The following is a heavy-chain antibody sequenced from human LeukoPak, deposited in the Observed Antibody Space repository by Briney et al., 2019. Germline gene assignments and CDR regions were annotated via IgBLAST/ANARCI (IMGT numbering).Heavy chain of an antibody. V-gene: IGHV3-7*01. CDR3: ASALLLWFGESRGAFVI. D-gene: IGHD3-10*01. Sequence: PGGSLRLSCAASGFTFSSYWMSWVRQAPGKGLEWVANIKQDGSEKYYVDSVKGRFTISRDNAKNSLYLQMNSLRAEDTAVYYCASALLLWFGESRGAFVIWGQGTMVTVSS. CDR2: IKQDGSEK. CDR1: GFTFSSYW. J-gene: IGHJ3*02.